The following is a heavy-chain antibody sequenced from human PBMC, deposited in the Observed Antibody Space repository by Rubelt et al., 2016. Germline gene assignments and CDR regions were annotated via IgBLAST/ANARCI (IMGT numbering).Heavy chain of an antibody. CDR2: INAGNGNT. V-gene: IGHV1-3*01. Sequence: QVQLVQSGAEVKKPGASVKVSCEASGYTFTSYAMHWVRQAPGQRLEWMGWINAGNGNTKYSQKFQGRVTITRDTSASTADMELSSLRSEDTAVYYCARAQRIRLLMVYAPTFDYWGQGTLVTVSS. CDR3: ARAQRIRLLMVYAPTFDY. CDR1: GYTFTSYA. D-gene: IGHD2-8*01. J-gene: IGHJ4*02.